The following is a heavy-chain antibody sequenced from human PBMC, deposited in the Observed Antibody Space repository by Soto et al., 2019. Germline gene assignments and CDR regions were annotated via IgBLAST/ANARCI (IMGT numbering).Heavy chain of an antibody. J-gene: IGHJ4*02. D-gene: IGHD3-9*01. CDR3: ARGSRLLLRYFDWLPIDY. CDR1: GGSCSGYY. Sequence: PSETLSLTCGVYGGSCSGYYWSWIRQPPGKGLEWIGEINHSGRTNYNPSLKSRVTISVDTSKNQFSLKLSSVTAADTAVYYCARGSRLLLRYFDWLPIDYWGQGPLVTAPQ. V-gene: IGHV4-34*01. CDR2: INHSGRT.